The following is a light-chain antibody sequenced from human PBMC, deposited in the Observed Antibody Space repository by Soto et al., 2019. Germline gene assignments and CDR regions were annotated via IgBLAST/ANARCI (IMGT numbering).Light chain of an antibody. CDR2: YNN. J-gene: IGLJ2*01. CDR3: ATCDDSQNGVV. V-gene: IGLV1-44*01. CDR1: SSNIGSNT. Sequence: QSVLTQPPSTSGTPGQRVTISCSGASSNIGSNTVNWYQHLPGTAPKLLIYYNNQRPSGVPDRFSGSRSGTSASLAITGLQSGDDAYYYCATCDDSQNGVVFGGGTKLTVL.